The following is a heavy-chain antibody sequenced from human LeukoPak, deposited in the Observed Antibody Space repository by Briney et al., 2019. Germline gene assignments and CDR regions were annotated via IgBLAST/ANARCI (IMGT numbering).Heavy chain of an antibody. V-gene: IGHV3-7*03. D-gene: IGHD4-17*01. CDR1: GFTFSGFW. J-gene: IGHJ4*02. CDR2: INSDGSEG. Sequence: PGGSLRLSCAVSGFTFSGFWMICSRQAPGKGLEWVASINSDGSEGYYADVVKGRFTISRDNAKNSLYLQINSLRAEDTAVYYCATVFGYDYGDYGLDYWGQGTLVTVSS. CDR3: ATVFGYDYGDYGLDY.